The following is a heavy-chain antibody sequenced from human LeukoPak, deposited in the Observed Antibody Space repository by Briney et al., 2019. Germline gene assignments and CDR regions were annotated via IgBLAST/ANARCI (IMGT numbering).Heavy chain of an antibody. V-gene: IGHV3-21*01. Sequence: GGSLRLSCVVSGFTFSDYSMNWVRQAPGKGLEWVAFISSSSEYIYYTDSVKGRFTISRDNAKNSLYLRMSSLRAEDTAVYYCAEGIAAPYYWGQGTLVTVSS. J-gene: IGHJ4*02. CDR1: GFTFSDYS. D-gene: IGHD2-15*01. CDR3: AEGIAAPYY. CDR2: ISSSSEYI.